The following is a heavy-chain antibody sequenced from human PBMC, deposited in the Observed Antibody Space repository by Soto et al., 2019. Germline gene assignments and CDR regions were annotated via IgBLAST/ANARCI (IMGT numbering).Heavy chain of an antibody. Sequence: GSLRLSCAASGFTFSSYAMSWVRQAPGKGLEWVSAISGSGGSTYYADSVKGRFTISRDNSKNTLYLQMNSLRAEDTAVYYCAKYRVAGTDYYYYGMDVWGQGTTVTVSS. CDR1: GFTFSSYA. J-gene: IGHJ6*02. CDR3: AKYRVAGTDYYYYGMDV. V-gene: IGHV3-23*01. D-gene: IGHD6-19*01. CDR2: ISGSGGST.